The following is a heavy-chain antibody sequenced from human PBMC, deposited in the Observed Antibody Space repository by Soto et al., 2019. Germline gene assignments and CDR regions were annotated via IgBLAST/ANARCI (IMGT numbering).Heavy chain of an antibody. CDR3: ARESAGSGKNNWFDP. V-gene: IGHV4-59*01. D-gene: IGHD3-10*01. Sequence: PSETVSLTCTVSGACISTYYWSWVRQPPGKGLEWIGYIHDSGSTYYNPSLKSRVTMSLDTSRNQFFLQLNSVTAADTAVYYCARESAGSGKNNWFDPWGQGMLVTVSS. J-gene: IGHJ5*02. CDR1: GACISTYY. CDR2: IHDSGST.